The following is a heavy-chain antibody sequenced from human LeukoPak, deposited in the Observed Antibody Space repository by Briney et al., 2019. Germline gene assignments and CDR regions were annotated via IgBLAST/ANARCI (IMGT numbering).Heavy chain of an antibody. Sequence: GGSLRLSCAASGFTFSYAWMSWVRQAPGKGLEWVGRIKSKTDGGTTDYAAHVKGRFTISRDDSKNTLYLQMNSLKTEDTAVYYCTTVLLGRYYYYYMDVWGKGTTVTVSS. CDR1: GFTFSYAW. CDR3: TTVLLGRYYYYYMDV. J-gene: IGHJ6*03. V-gene: IGHV3-15*01. CDR2: IKSKTDGGTT.